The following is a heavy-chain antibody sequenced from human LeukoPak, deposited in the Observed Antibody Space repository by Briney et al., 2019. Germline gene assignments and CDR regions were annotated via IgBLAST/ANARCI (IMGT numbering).Heavy chain of an antibody. Sequence: GGSLRLSCAASGFTVSSNYMSWVRQAPGKGLEWVSAISGSGGSTYYADSVKGRFTISRDNSKNTLYLQMNSLRAEDTAVYYCAKGAPLRYGSGTSQLDPWGQGTLVTVSS. D-gene: IGHD3-10*01. CDR3: AKGAPLRYGSGTSQLDP. V-gene: IGHV3-23*01. CDR2: ISGSGGST. CDR1: GFTVSSNY. J-gene: IGHJ5*02.